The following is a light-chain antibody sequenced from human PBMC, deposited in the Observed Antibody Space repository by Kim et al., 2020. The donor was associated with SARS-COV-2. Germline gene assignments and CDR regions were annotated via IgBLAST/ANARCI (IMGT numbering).Light chain of an antibody. CDR3: QSYDSSSHVV. V-gene: IGLV6-57*03. Sequence: KTVTISCTRSSGSIGSNYVQWYQQRPGRAPTTVIYEDNQRPSGVPDRFSGSIDSSSNSASLTIAGLKTEDEADYYCQSYDSSSHVVFGGGTQLTVL. CDR2: EDN. CDR1: SGSIGSNY. J-gene: IGLJ2*01.